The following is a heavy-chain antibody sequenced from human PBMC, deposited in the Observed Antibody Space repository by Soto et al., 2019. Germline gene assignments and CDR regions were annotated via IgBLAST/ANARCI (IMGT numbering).Heavy chain of an antibody. V-gene: IGHV3-23*04. Sequence: EVHLVHSGGGLVQPGESLSLSCVASGFTFNDYAMHWVRQTPGKGLAWVAAISNRGSSAYYADSVKGRFTISRDKSTKTLSLHMHTLRVEDTAVYFCAKAFCDAATCFPCESWGQGTPVAVSP. J-gene: IGHJ4*02. D-gene: IGHD2-21*01. CDR2: ISNRGSSA. CDR3: AKAFCDAATCFPCES. CDR1: GFTFNDYA.